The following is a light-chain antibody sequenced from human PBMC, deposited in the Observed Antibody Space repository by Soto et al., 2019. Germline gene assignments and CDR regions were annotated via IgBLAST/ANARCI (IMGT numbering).Light chain of an antibody. V-gene: IGKV3-15*01. J-gene: IGKJ4*01. Sequence: EIVMTQSPATLSVSPGGRATLSCRASQSVTSNLAWYQQRPGQAPRLVMYGASTRANGIPVRFSGSGSGTEFTLTISSLQSEDFAVYYCQQYNNWFTFGGGTKVDIK. CDR1: QSVTSN. CDR3: QQYNNWFT. CDR2: GAS.